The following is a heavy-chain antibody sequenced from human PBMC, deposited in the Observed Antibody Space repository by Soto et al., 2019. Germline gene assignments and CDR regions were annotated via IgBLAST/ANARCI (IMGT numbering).Heavy chain of an antibody. D-gene: IGHD2-15*01. Sequence: EVQLLESGGGLVQPGGSLRLSCAASRFPFNSYARSWVRQAPGKGLEWVSFISGSGAGTYYADSVKGRFSISRDNSKNQVYLEMNRLRGEDTAVYFCAFERPCGGGSCFLLRSFDFWGQGTLVTVSS. V-gene: IGHV3-23*01. J-gene: IGHJ4*02. CDR3: AFERPCGGGSCFLLRSFDF. CDR2: ISGSGAGT. CDR1: RFPFNSYA.